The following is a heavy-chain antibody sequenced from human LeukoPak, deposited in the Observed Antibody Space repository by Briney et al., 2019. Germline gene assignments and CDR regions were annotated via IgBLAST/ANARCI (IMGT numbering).Heavy chain of an antibody. CDR2: IYYSGNT. Sequence: SETLSLTCTVSGDSISSSSYLWGWIRQPPGKGLEWIGSIYYSGNTFYNPSLNSRVTISVDTSKNQFSLKLSSVTAADTAVYYCARRGYSSGWFGYFDCWGQGTLVTVSS. J-gene: IGHJ4*02. V-gene: IGHV4-39*01. CDR1: GDSISSSSYL. CDR3: ARRGYSSGWFGYFDC. D-gene: IGHD6-19*01.